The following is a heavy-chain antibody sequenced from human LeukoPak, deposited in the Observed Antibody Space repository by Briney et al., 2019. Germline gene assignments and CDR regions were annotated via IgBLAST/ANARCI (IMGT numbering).Heavy chain of an antibody. Sequence: GRSLRLSCAASGFTFSSYAMHWVRQAPGKGLEWVAVISYDGSNKYYADSVKGRFTISRDNSRNTLSLQMNSLRAEDTAVYYCARGGANTVWYYYLDYWGQGTLVTVSS. V-gene: IGHV3-30-3*01. CDR2: ISYDGSNK. CDR3: ARGGANTVWYYYLDY. D-gene: IGHD6-13*01. CDR1: GFTFSSYA. J-gene: IGHJ4*02.